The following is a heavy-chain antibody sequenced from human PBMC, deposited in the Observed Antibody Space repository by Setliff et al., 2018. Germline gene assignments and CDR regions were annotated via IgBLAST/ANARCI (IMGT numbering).Heavy chain of an antibody. Sequence: ASVKVSCKASGYTFTTYAIGWMRQAPGKGLEWMGIINPSGGLTKYAQKFQGRVTMTSDTSTNTVYLEVSSLRSEDTAVYFCARDRFYNSWSGTSITAPHDAFDIWGQGTMVTVPS. CDR3: ARDRFYNSWSGTSITAPHDAFDI. CDR2: INPSGGLT. V-gene: IGHV1-46*03. CDR1: GYTFTTYA. J-gene: IGHJ3*02. D-gene: IGHD3-3*01.